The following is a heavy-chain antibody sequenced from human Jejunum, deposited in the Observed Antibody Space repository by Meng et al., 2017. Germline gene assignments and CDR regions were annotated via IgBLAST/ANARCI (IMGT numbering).Heavy chain of an antibody. D-gene: IGHD2-15*01. J-gene: IGHJ5*02. CDR1: GGSFNSYF. V-gene: IGHV4-34*01. CDR3: VRGRDPMVVGELDP. CDR2: INQNGRT. Sequence: QVHLRQWGAGLLKPSETLSLTCGVYGGSFNSYFWNWIRRPPGKGLEWIGEINQNGRTNYNPSLESRGTISMDKSKKEFSLRLASVTAADTALYYCVRGRDPMVVGELDPWGQGTLVTVSS.